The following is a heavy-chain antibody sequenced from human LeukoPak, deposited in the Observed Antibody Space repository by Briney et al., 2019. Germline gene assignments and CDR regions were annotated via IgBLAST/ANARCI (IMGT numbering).Heavy chain of an antibody. Sequence: SETLSLTCAVSGYSISSGYYWGWIRQPPGKGQWWIGSIYHTESTYYNPSFKSRVIISVDTSKNHFSLKLSSVSAADTAVYYCARGGGRGFDSSGYYIDYWGQGTLVTVSS. V-gene: IGHV4-38-2*01. CDR1: GYSISSGYY. J-gene: IGHJ4*02. CDR2: IYHTEST. CDR3: ARGGGRGFDSSGYYIDY. D-gene: IGHD3-22*01.